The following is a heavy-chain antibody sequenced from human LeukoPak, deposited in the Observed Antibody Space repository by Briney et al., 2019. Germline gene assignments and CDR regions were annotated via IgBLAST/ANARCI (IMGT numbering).Heavy chain of an antibody. V-gene: IGHV1-69*05. D-gene: IGHD3-3*01. Sequence: ASVKVSCTASGGTFSSYAISWVRQAPGQGLEWMGGIIPIFGTANYAQKLQGRVTMTTDTSTSTAYMELRSLRSDDTAMYYCARADRDSWSRFNGYWGQGTLVTVSS. CDR3: ARADRDSWSRFNGY. CDR2: IIPIFGTA. CDR1: GGTFSSYA. J-gene: IGHJ4*02.